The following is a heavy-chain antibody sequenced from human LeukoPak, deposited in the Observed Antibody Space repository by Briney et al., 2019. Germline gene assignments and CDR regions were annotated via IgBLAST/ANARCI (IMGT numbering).Heavy chain of an antibody. CDR2: ISWNSGSI. CDR1: GFTFDDYA. J-gene: IGHJ4*02. Sequence: GRSLRLSCAASGFTFDDYAMHWVRQAPGKGLEWVSGISWNSGSIGYADSVKGRFTISRDNAKNSLYLQMNSLRAEDTALYYCAKDIGHWGQGTLVTVSS. CDR3: AKDIGH. V-gene: IGHV3-9*01.